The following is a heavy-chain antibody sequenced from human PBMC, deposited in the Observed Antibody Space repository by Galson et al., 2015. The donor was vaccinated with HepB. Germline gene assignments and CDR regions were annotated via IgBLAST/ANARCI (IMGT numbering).Heavy chain of an antibody. CDR1: GSFVSNYY. V-gene: IGHV3-66*01. CDR3: ARDRGYFDL. J-gene: IGHJ2*01. CDR2: IDTRGVV. Sequence: SLRLSCAASGSFVSNYYMNWVRQAPGTGLEWVSSIDTRGVVRYVDSVKGRFTISRDSSKNTLDLQINNLRAEDTAAYFCARDRGYFDLWGRGTLVTVSS.